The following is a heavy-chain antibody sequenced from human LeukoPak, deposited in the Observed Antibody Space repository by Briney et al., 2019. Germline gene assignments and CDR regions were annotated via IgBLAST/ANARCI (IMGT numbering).Heavy chain of an antibody. V-gene: IGHV3-23*01. J-gene: IGHJ4*02. D-gene: IGHD6-19*01. CDR3: AKGGSGWHYFDY. Sequence: GGSLRLSCEVSGFTVSSHYMTWVRQVAGKGLEWVSVISTSGGTTYYADSVKGRFIISRDNSKNTVYLQMNSLRAEDRAVYYCAKGGSGWHYFDYWGQGTLVTVSS. CDR2: ISTSGGTT. CDR1: GFTVSSHY.